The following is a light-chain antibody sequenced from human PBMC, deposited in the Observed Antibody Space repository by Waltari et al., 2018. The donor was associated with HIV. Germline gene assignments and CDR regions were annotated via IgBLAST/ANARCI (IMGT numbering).Light chain of an antibody. Sequence: QSVLTQPPSASGTPGQRVTIHCSGTRSNIGSNTVNWYQLLPGTAPKLLIYNDNERPSGVPGRFSGSRSGASASLAISGLQPEDEADYYCSSWDDRLNGQGVFGGGTKLTVL. J-gene: IGLJ3*02. V-gene: IGLV1-44*01. CDR3: SSWDDRLNGQGV. CDR2: NDN. CDR1: RSNIGSNT.